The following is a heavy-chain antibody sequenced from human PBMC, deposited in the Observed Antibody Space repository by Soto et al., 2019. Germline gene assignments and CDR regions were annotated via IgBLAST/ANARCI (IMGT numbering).Heavy chain of an antibody. V-gene: IGHV4-31*03. CDR3: ARYPVVVVPAANYGLDV. D-gene: IGHD2-2*01. CDR2: IYYSGNT. J-gene: IGHJ6*02. Sequence: QVQLQESGPGLVKPSQTLSLTCSVSGVSVSSDIYYWSWIRHHPGKGLEWIGYIYYSGNTYYNPSRGGRVTLSLDTSTTHFSLRLRSVTTADTAVYYCARYPVVVVPAANYGLDVWGQGTTVTVSS. CDR1: GVSVSSDIYY.